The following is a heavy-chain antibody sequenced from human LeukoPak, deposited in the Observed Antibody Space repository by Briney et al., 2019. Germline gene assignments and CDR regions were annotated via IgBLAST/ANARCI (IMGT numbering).Heavy chain of an antibody. J-gene: IGHJ4*02. V-gene: IGHV5-51*01. CDR1: GYSFTSYW. CDR3: AGHDFWSGYIN. CDR2: IYPGDSDT. D-gene: IGHD3-3*01. Sequence: GESLQISCKGSGYSFTSYWIGWVRQMPGKGLEWMGIIYPGDSDTRYSPSFQGQVTISADKSISTAYLQWSSLKASDTAMYHCAGHDFWSGYINWGQGTLVTVSS.